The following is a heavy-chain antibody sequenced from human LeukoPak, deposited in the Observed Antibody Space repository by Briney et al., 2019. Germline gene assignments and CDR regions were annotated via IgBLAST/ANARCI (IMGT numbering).Heavy chain of an antibody. CDR3: ARDQRYCSSSSCPWEPFDY. D-gene: IGHD2-2*01. J-gene: IGHJ4*02. Sequence: GGSLRLSYAAPGFTISSSWKSWVRQAPGKGLEWVASIKQDGSEKYYVDSVKGRFTISRDNAKNSLYLQMNSLRAEDTAVYYCARDQRYCSSSSCPWEPFDYWGQGTLVTVSS. CDR2: IKQDGSEK. V-gene: IGHV3-7*05. CDR1: GFTISSSW.